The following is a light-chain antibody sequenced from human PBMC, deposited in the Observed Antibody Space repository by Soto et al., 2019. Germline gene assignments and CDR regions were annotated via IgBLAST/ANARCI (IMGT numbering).Light chain of an antibody. V-gene: IGLV2-14*01. J-gene: IGLJ2*01. Sequence: QSALTQPASVSGSPGQSITISCTGTSSDVGGYNYVSWYQQHPGKAPKLMIYEVINRPSGVSNRFSGSKSDNTASLTISGLRAEDEADYYCSSYTSSSPVIFGGGTKVTVL. CDR1: SSDVGGYNY. CDR2: EVI. CDR3: SSYTSSSPVI.